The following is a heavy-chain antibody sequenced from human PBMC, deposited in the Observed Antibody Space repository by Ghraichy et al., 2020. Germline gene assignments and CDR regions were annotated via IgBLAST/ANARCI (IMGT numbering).Heavy chain of an antibody. CDR2: INHSGST. CDR1: GGSFSGYY. D-gene: IGHD6-13*01. Sequence: SQTLSLTCAVYGGSFSGYYWSWIRQPPGKGLEWIGEINHSGSTNYNPSLKSRVTISVDTSKNQFSLKLSSVTAADTAVYYCARAVSLPGYSSSWLSPPPVTVFDYWGQGTLVTVSS. V-gene: IGHV4-34*01. J-gene: IGHJ4*02. CDR3: ARAVSLPGYSSSWLSPPPVTVFDY.